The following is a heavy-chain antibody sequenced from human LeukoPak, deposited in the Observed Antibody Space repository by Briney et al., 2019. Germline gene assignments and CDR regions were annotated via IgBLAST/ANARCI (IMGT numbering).Heavy chain of an antibody. Sequence: PSETLSLTCTFSGASITGYYWSWIRHPPGKGLEWIGYISHSGSTNYNPSLTSRVTLPVDTSQNQFSLRLSSVTAADTALYYCARGGGNYGGAFDIWGQGTVVTVSS. CDR3: ARGGGNYGGAFDI. CDR1: GASITGYY. V-gene: IGHV4-59*08. D-gene: IGHD4-23*01. J-gene: IGHJ3*02. CDR2: ISHSGST.